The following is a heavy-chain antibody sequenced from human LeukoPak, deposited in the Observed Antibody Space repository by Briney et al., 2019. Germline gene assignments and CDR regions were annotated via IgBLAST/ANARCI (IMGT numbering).Heavy chain of an antibody. CDR2: INPNSGGT. V-gene: IGHV1-2*02. CDR3: ARTRSGWYVGFDC. J-gene: IGHJ4*02. D-gene: IGHD6-19*01. CDR1: GYTFTGYY. Sequence: ASVKASCKASGYTFTGYYMHWVRQAPGQGLEWMGWINPNSGGTNYAQKFQGRVTMTRDTSISTVYMELSRLRSDDTAVYYCARTRSGWYVGFDCWGQGTLVTVSS.